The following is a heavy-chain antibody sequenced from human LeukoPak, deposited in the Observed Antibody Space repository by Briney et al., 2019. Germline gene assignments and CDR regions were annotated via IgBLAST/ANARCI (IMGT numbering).Heavy chain of an antibody. V-gene: IGHV4-39*07. J-gene: IGHJ6*03. Sequence: KPSETLSLTCVVSGGSISSTSYYWGWIRQPPGKGLEWIGSIYYSGSTYYSPSLKSRVTISVDTSKNQFSLRLSSVTAADTAVYYCARGRKVVGEFWRPYYYHYMDVWGKGTTVTVSS. CDR3: ARGRKVVGEFWRPYYYHYMDV. CDR2: IYYSGST. CDR1: GGSISSTSYY. D-gene: IGHD3-10*01.